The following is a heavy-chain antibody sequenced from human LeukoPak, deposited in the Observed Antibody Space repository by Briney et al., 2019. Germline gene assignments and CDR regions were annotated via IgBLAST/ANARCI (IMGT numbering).Heavy chain of an antibody. D-gene: IGHD3-22*01. Sequence: GGSLRLSCAASGFTFSSYAMSWVRQAPGKGLEWVSAISGSGGSTYYADSVKGRFTISRDNSKNTLYLQMNSLRAEDTAVYYCAKDGSITMIVVVITEFDYWGQGTLVTASS. CDR1: GFTFSSYA. V-gene: IGHV3-23*01. CDR2: ISGSGGST. CDR3: AKDGSITMIVVVITEFDY. J-gene: IGHJ4*02.